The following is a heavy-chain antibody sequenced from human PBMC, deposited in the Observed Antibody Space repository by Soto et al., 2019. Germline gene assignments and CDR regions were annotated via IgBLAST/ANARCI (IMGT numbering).Heavy chain of an antibody. D-gene: IGHD1-1*01. CDR2: IIPILGIA. CDR3: ARELELTGGPYDAFDI. V-gene: IGHV1-69*04. Sequence: SVKVSCKASGGTFSSYTISWVRQAPGQGLEWMGRIIPILGIANYAQKFQGRVTITADKSTSTAYMELSSLRSEDTAVYYCARELELTGGPYDAFDIWGQGTMVTVS. J-gene: IGHJ3*02. CDR1: GGTFSSYT.